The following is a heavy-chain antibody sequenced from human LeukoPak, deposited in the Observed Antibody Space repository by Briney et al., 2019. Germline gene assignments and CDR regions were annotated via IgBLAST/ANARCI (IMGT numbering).Heavy chain of an antibody. CDR3: ARRVRGVMGYYYMEV. CDR2: IYTSGST. V-gene: IGHV4-4*09. Sequence: SETLSLTCTVSGGSISSYYWIWIRQPPGKGQEWIGYIYTSGSTNYNPSLKSRVTISVDTSKNQFSLKLSSVTAADTAVYYCARRVRGVMGYYYMEVWGKGTTVTVSS. J-gene: IGHJ6*03. CDR1: GGSISSYY. D-gene: IGHD3-10*01.